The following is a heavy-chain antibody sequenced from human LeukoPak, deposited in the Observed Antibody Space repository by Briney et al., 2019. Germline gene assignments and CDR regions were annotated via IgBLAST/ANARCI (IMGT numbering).Heavy chain of an antibody. V-gene: IGHV4-59*08. D-gene: IGHD4-17*01. CDR3: ARLDRTTVTMFDY. J-gene: IGHJ4*02. CDR1: GGSISSYY. CDR2: IYYSGST. Sequence: SETLSLTCTVSGGSISSYYWSWIRQPLGKGLEWIGYIYYSGSTNYNPSLKSRVTISVDTSKNQFSLKLSSVTAADTAVYYCARLDRTTVTMFDYWGQGTLVTVSS.